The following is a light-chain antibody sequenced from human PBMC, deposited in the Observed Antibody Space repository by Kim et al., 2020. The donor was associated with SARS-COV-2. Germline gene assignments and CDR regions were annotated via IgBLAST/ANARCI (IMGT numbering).Light chain of an antibody. CDR2: GAS. CDR1: QSVRNN. J-gene: IGKJ2*01. CDR3: QQYNNWPRT. V-gene: IGKV3-15*01. Sequence: EIVMTQSPAALSVSPGERATLSCRATQSVRNNLAWYQQTPGQAPRLLIYGASTRATGIPARFSGTGSGTEFTLTISSLQSEDFAVYYCQQYNNWPRTFGQGTKLEI.